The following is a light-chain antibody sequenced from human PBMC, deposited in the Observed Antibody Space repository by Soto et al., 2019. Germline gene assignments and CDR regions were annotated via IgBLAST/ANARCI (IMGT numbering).Light chain of an antibody. CDR1: QSVSSN. J-gene: IGKJ1*01. Sequence: IVMTPSPATPSVSPGERATLSCRASQSVSSNLAWYQQKPGQAPRLLIYGASTRATGIPARFSGSGSGTEFTLTISSLQSEDFAVYYCQQYNNWPPWTFGQGTKVDIK. CDR3: QQYNNWPPWT. V-gene: IGKV3-15*01. CDR2: GAS.